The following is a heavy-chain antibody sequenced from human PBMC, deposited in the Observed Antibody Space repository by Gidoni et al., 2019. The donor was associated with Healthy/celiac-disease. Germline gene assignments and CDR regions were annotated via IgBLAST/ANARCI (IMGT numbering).Heavy chain of an antibody. CDR2: IYYSGST. D-gene: IGHD1-26*01. CDR1: GGSISSYY. J-gene: IGHJ4*02. CDR3: ARGNSGDEIYFDY. Sequence: QVQLQESGPGLVKPSETLSLTCTVSGGSISSYYWSWIRQPSGKGREWIVYIYYSGSTNYNPSLKSRVSISVDTSKNQFSLKLSSVTAADTAVYYCARGNSGDEIYFDYWGQGTLVTVSS. V-gene: IGHV4-59*01.